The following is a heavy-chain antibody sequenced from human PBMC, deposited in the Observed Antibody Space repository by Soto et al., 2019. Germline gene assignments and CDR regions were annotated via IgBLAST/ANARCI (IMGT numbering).Heavy chain of an antibody. CDR2: IYYSGST. Sequence: SSETLSLTCTSSGCSISSYYWSWIRQPPGKGLEWIGYIYYSGSTNYNPSLKSRVTISVDTSKNQFSLKLSSVTAADTAVYYCARVGHSYGDFDYWGQGTLVTVS. D-gene: IGHD5-18*01. J-gene: IGHJ4*02. V-gene: IGHV4-59*01. CDR1: GCSISSYY. CDR3: ARVGHSYGDFDY.